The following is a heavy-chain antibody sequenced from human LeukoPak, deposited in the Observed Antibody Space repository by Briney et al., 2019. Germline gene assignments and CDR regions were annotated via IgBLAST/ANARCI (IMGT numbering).Heavy chain of an antibody. CDR2: FDPEDGET. D-gene: IGHD2-2*01. CDR3: ATIIYCSSTSCNDY. V-gene: IGHV1-24*01. CDR1: GYTLTELS. Sequence: ASVKVSCKVSGYTLTELSMHWVRQAPGKGLEWMGGFDPEDGETIYAQKFQGRVTMTEDTSTDTAYMELSSLRSEDTAVYYCATIIYCSSTSCNDYWGQGTLVTVSS. J-gene: IGHJ4*02.